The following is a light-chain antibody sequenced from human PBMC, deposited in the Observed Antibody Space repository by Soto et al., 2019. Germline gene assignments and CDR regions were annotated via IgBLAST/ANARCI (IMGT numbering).Light chain of an antibody. Sequence: EIILTQSPDTLSLSPGERATLSCRASQTVSSNYLAWCQQRPGQAPRLLIYGASTRAAGIPDRFSGSGSGTDFNLTITRLEPEDSAVYFCQQYTGSPTTFGQVTRLEIK. V-gene: IGKV3-20*01. CDR3: QQYTGSPTT. J-gene: IGKJ5*01. CDR1: QTVSSNY. CDR2: GAS.